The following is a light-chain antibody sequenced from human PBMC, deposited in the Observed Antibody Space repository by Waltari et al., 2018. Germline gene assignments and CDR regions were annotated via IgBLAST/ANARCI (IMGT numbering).Light chain of an antibody. V-gene: IGKV1-17*01. CDR2: YAN. Sequence: DIWMSQSPSSLSAPVGDRVTSTCRASQGISSYLNWYQQKPGKAPKLLIYYANSLASGVPSRFSGSGSGTEFTLTISSLQPEDFATYYCQQDNSYPRTFGQGTKVEIK. CDR3: QQDNSYPRT. CDR1: QGISSY. J-gene: IGKJ1*01.